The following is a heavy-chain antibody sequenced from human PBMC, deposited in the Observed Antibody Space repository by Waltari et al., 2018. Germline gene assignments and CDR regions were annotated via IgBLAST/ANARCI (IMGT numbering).Heavy chain of an antibody. CDR2: ISTAGNT. CDR3: ARRIWTQKYFDY. V-gene: IGHV4-39*01. D-gene: IGHD3-3*01. CDR1: GDSILSFTYY. J-gene: IGHJ4*02. Sequence: QLQLQESGPGLVKPSETLSLTFTVSGDSILSFTYYWAWIRQPPGRGPDWIGTISTAGNTYYNPSLKSRVTLSVDTSKNQFSLKLNSVTAADTAVYFCARRIWTQKYFDYWGQGTLLIVSS.